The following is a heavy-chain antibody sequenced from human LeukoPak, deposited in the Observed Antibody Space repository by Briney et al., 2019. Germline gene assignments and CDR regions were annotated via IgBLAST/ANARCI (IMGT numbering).Heavy chain of an antibody. J-gene: IGHJ5*02. Sequence: ASVKVSCKASGYTFTSYDINWVRQATGQGLEWMGWMNPNSGNTGYAQKFQGRVTMTRNTSISTAYMELGSLRSEDTAVYYCARVKRYNWNYVDNWFDPWGQGTLVTVSS. D-gene: IGHD1-7*01. CDR1: GYTFTSYD. V-gene: IGHV1-8*01. CDR3: ARVKRYNWNYVDNWFDP. CDR2: MNPNSGNT.